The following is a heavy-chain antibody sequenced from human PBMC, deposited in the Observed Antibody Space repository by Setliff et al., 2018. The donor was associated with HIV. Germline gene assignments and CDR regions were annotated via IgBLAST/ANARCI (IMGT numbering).Heavy chain of an antibody. D-gene: IGHD1-26*01. Sequence: PSETLSLTCTVSSDSINTHYWSWIRQPPGKGLEWIGYVSHTGNTNSNPSLKSRVTISVDTSKNEFSLRLRSVTAADTAIYYCARSTVGVGATFPWGRGTLVTVPQ. CDR1: SDSINTHY. CDR3: ARSTVGVGATFP. CDR2: VSHTGNT. J-gene: IGHJ4*02. V-gene: IGHV4-59*11.